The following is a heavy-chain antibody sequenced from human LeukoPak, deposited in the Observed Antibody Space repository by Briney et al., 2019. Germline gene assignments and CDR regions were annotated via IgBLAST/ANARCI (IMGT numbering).Heavy chain of an antibody. J-gene: IGHJ4*02. CDR1: GGSFSGYY. CDR3: ARVTYYYGSGSYFPFDY. Sequence: PSETLSLTCAVYGGSFSGYYWSWIRQPPGKGLEWIGEINRSGSTNYNPSLKSRVTISVDTSKNQFSLKLSSVTAADTAVYYCARVTYYYGSGSYFPFDYWGQGTLVTVSS. V-gene: IGHV4-34*01. D-gene: IGHD3-10*01. CDR2: INRSGST.